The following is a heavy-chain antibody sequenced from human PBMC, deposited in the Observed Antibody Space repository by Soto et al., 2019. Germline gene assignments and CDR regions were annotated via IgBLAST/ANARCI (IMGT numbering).Heavy chain of an antibody. J-gene: IGHJ5*02. D-gene: IGHD2-15*01. V-gene: IGHV4-39*01. CDR3: ARHVRSLLDWFDP. CDR1: GGSSSSSSYY. CDR2: IYYSGST. Sequence: SETLCLTWTVSGGSSSSSSYYWGWIRQPPGKGLEWIGSIYYSGSTYYNPSLKSRVTISVDTSKNQFSLKLSSVTAADTAVYYCARHVRSLLDWFDPWGQRTLVPVSS.